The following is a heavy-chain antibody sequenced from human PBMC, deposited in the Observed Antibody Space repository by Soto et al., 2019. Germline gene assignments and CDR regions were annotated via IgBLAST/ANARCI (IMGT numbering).Heavy chain of an antibody. J-gene: IGHJ4*02. CDR1: GGSISSYY. Sequence: SETLSLTXTVSGGSISSYYWSWIRQPPGKGLEWIGYIYYSGSTNYNPSLKSRVTISVDTSKNQFSLKLSSVTAADTAVYYCARAGRDGYNFDYWGQGTLVTVSS. CDR2: IYYSGST. CDR3: ARAGRDGYNFDY. V-gene: IGHV4-59*01. D-gene: IGHD5-12*01.